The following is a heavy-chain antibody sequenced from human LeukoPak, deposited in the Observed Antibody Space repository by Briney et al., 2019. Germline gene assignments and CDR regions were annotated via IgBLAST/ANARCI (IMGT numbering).Heavy chain of an antibody. D-gene: IGHD2-2*01. CDR1: GGSISSGSYY. V-gene: IGHV4-61*02. CDR3: ARDRCSSTSCYLAYYYYGMDV. CDR2: IYTSGST. J-gene: IGHJ6*02. Sequence: SQTLSLTCTVSGGSISSGSYYWSWIRQPAGKGLEWIGRIYTSGSTNYNPSLQSRVTTSVDTSKNQFSLKLSSVTAADTAVYYCARDRCSSTSCYLAYYYYGMDVWGQGTTVTVSS.